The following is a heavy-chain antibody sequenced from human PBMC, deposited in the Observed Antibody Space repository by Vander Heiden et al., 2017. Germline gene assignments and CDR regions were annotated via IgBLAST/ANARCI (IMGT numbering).Heavy chain of an antibody. Sequence: EVQLLESGGGLVQPGGSLRLSCAASGFTFTSYAISWVRKAPGKGLEWVSAISGSGGSTYYADSVKSRFTITRDNSKNTLYLQMNSLRAEDTAVYYCAKTYSYGYGWFDPWGQGTLVTVSS. CDR3: AKTYSYGYGWFDP. D-gene: IGHD5-18*01. J-gene: IGHJ5*02. CDR2: ISGSGGST. V-gene: IGHV3-23*01. CDR1: GFTFTSYA.